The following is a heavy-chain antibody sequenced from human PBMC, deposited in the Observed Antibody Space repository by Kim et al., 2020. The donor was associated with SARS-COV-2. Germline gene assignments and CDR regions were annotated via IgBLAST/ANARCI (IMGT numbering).Heavy chain of an antibody. CDR2: IDIDGSRT. CDR3: ARDAAAYDSSGYWKADYDAMDI. V-gene: IGHV3-74*01. CDR1: TFALRFFW. Sequence: GGSLRLSCSPSTFALRFFWLHWVRQVPGKGLEWVSRIDIDGSRTSYAESVRGRFTISRDNAMNMLYLQMNSLRGDDTAVYYCARDAAAYDSSGYWKADYDAMDIWGQGTTVTV. D-gene: IGHD3-22*01. J-gene: IGHJ6*02.